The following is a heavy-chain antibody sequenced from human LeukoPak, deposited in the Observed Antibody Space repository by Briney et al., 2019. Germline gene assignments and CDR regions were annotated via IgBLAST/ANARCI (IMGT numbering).Heavy chain of an antibody. V-gene: IGHV3-9*03. J-gene: IGHJ5*02. CDR3: AKGGSSGWSGSNWFDP. Sequence: SLRLSCAASGFTFDDYAMHWVRQAPGKGLEWVSGISWNSGSMGYADSVKGRFTISRDNAKNLLYLQMNSLRAEDMALYYCAKGGSSGWSGSNWFDPWGQGTLVTVSS. D-gene: IGHD6-19*01. CDR2: ISWNSGSM. CDR1: GFTFDDYA.